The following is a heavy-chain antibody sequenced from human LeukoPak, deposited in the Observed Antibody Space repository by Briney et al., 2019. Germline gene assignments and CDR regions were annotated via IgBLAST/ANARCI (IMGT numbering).Heavy chain of an antibody. CDR2: IKKDGSEK. CDR3: ARPPMFDYGGNARWFDP. J-gene: IGHJ5*02. CDR1: GFTFNKYW. D-gene: IGHD4-23*01. V-gene: IGHV3-7*01. Sequence: GGSLRLSCAASGFTFNKYWMSWVRQAPGKGLEWVANIKKDGSEKYYVDSVKGRFTISRDNAKNSLYLQMNSLRAEDTAVYYCARPPMFDYGGNARWFDPWGQGTLVTVSS.